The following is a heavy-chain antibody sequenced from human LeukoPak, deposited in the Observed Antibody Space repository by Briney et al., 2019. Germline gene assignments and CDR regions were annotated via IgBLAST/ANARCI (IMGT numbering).Heavy chain of an antibody. CDR2: ISGSGGST. Sequence: GVSLRLSCAASGFTFSSYAMSWVRQAPGKGLEWVSAISGSGGSTYYADSVKGRFTISRDNSKNTLYLQMNSLRAEDTAVYYCAKDIAAAGRGDYWGQGTLVTVSS. CDR3: AKDIAAAGRGDY. V-gene: IGHV3-23*01. J-gene: IGHJ4*02. D-gene: IGHD6-13*01. CDR1: GFTFSSYA.